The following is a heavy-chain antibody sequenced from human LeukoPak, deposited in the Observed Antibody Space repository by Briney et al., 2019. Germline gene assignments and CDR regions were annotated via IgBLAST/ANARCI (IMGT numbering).Heavy chain of an antibody. J-gene: IGHJ4*02. V-gene: IGHV3-23*01. CDR3: AKGSRDTSGWYRDY. CDR1: GFTFSSYA. CDR2: ISGSGGST. D-gene: IGHD6-19*01. Sequence: GGSMRLSCAASGFTFSSYAMSWVRQAPGKGLEWVSTISGSGGSTYYADSVKGRFTISRDNSKNTLYLQMNSLRAEDTAVYYCAKGSRDTSGWYRDYWGQGTLVTVSS.